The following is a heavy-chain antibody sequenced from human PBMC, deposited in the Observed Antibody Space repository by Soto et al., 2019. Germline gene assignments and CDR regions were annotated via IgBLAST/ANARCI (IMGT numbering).Heavy chain of an antibody. D-gene: IGHD2-2*01. CDR3: ARESVVVVPAASYNWFDP. CDR2: IIPIFGTA. CDR1: GGTFSSYA. Sequence: SVKVSCKASGGTFSSYAISWVRQAPGQGLEWMGGIIPIFGTANYAQKFQGRVTITADESTSTAYMELSSLRSEDTAVYYCARESVVVVPAASYNWFDPWGRGTLVTVSS. V-gene: IGHV1-69*13. J-gene: IGHJ5*02.